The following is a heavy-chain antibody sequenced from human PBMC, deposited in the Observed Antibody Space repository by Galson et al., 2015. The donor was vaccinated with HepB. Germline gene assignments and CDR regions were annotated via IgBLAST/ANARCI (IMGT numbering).Heavy chain of an antibody. CDR1: GFTFSSYA. D-gene: IGHD2-2*01. J-gene: IGHJ4*02. CDR2: ISGSGGST. Sequence: SLRLSCAASGFTFSSYAMSWVRQAPGKGLEWVSAISGSGGSTYYADSVKGRFTISRDNSKNTLYLQMNSLRAEDTAVYYYAKVAPVYCSSTSCYAPSEDIDYWGQGTLVTVSS. CDR3: AKVAPVYCSSTSCYAPSEDIDY. V-gene: IGHV3-23*01.